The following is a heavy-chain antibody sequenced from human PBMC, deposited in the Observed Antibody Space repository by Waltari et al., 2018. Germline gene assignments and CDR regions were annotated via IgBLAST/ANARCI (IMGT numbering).Heavy chain of an antibody. J-gene: IGHJ2*01. CDR2: INPNSGGT. V-gene: IGHV1-2*02. CDR1: GYTFTGYY. D-gene: IGHD6-13*01. CDR3: ARDLAAAALHWYFDL. Sequence: QVQLVQSGAEVKKPGASVTVSCKASGYTFTGYYIHWVRQAPGQGLEWMGWINPNSGGTNYAQKFQGRVTMTTDTSISTAYMELSRLRSDDTAVYYCARDLAAAALHWYFDLWGRGTLVTVSS.